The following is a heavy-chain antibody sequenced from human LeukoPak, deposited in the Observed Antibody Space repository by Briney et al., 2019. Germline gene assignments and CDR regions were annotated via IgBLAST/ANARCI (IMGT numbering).Heavy chain of an antibody. J-gene: IGHJ4*02. D-gene: IGHD3-10*01. CDR2: IVDSGGST. CDR3: ANENYYGSGSYPDY. Sequence: GGSLRRSCTASGFTFDKYAMSWVRQAPGKGPEWVSGIVDSGGSTYYADSVKGRFTISRDNSKNTLYLQMNSLRAEDTAVYYCANENYYGSGSYPDYWGQGTLVTVSS. CDR1: GFTFDKYA. V-gene: IGHV3-23*01.